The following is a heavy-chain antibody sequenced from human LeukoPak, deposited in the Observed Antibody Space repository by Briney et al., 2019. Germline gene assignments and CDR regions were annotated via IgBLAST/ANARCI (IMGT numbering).Heavy chain of an antibody. D-gene: IGHD2-15*01. CDR2: IYYSGST. Sequence: SETLSLTCTVSAASITSGGYFWSWIRQYPGKGLEWIGYIYYSGSTYYNPSLKSRVTISVDRSKNQFSLKLSSVTAADTAVYYCATHKYCSGGSCSHFQHWGQGTLVTVSS. CDR3: ATHKYCSGGSCSHFQH. CDR1: AASITSGGYF. V-gene: IGHV4-31*09. J-gene: IGHJ1*01.